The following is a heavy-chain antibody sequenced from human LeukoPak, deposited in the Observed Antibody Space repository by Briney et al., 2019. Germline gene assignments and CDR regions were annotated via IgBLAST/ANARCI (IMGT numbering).Heavy chain of an antibody. D-gene: IGHD3-22*01. CDR3: ARARFSYDSSAYNAFDI. Sequence: PGASVKVSCKTSGYTFTGYYMHWVRQGPGQGLEWMGWINSNSGGTNYAQKFKGRVTMTRDTSISTLYMELSRLRSADTAVYYCARARFSYDSSAYNAFDIWGQGTMVTVSS. CDR1: GYTFTGYY. CDR2: INSNSGGT. J-gene: IGHJ3*02. V-gene: IGHV1-2*02.